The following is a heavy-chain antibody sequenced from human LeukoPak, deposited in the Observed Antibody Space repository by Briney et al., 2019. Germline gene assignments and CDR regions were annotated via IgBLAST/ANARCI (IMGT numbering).Heavy chain of an antibody. Sequence: ASVKVSCKASGYTFTSYDINWVRQATGQGLEWMGWMNPNRGSTGYAQKFQGRVTMTRNTSISTAYMELSSLRSDDTAVYYCARGKRLRRTVYYYYYMDVWVKGTTVTVSS. J-gene: IGHJ6*03. CDR3: ARGKRLRRTVYYYYYMDV. V-gene: IGHV1-8*01. CDR2: MNPNRGST. D-gene: IGHD5-12*01. CDR1: GYTFTSYD.